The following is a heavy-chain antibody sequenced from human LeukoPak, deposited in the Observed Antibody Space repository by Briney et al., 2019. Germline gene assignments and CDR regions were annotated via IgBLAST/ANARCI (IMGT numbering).Heavy chain of an antibody. D-gene: IGHD6-19*01. CDR1: GFTFSSYS. CDR3: ARDPTGYSSGNPPPGGY. J-gene: IGHJ4*02. V-gene: IGHV3-21*01. CDR2: ISSSSYI. Sequence: PGGCLRLSCAASGFTFSSYSMNWVRQAPGKGLEWVSSISSSSYIYYADSVKGRFTISRDNAKNSLYLQMNSLRAEDTAVYYCARDPTGYSSGNPPPGGYWGQGTLVTVSS.